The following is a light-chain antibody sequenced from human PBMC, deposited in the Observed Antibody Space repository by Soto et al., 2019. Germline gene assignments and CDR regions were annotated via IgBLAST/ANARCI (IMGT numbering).Light chain of an antibody. V-gene: IGKV1-33*01. CDR1: QDISNY. J-gene: IGKJ3*01. CDR3: QQYDNLRPFT. CDR2: DAS. Sequence: DIQMTQSPSSLSASVGDRVTITCQASQDISNYLNWYQQKPGKAPKLLIYDASNLETGVPSRFSGSGSGTDFTFTISSLQPEDIATYYCQQYDNLRPFTFRPGTKVDIK.